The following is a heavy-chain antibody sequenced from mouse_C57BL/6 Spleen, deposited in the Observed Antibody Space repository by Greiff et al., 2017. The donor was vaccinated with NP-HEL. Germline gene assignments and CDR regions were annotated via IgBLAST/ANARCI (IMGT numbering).Heavy chain of an antibody. V-gene: IGHV1-53*01. J-gene: IGHJ2*01. Sequence: LQQPGTELVKPGASVKLSCKASGYTFINYWMHWVKQRPGQGLEWIGDINPSNGGTNYNEKFKNKATLTADKSSGTAYMQLSSLTSEDSAVYYCARDSGYAFDYWGQGTTLTVSS. CDR2: INPSNGGT. D-gene: IGHD3-2*02. CDR3: ARDSGYAFDY. CDR1: GYTFINYW.